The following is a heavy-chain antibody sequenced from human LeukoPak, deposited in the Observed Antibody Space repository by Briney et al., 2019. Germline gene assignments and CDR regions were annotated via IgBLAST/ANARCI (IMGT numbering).Heavy chain of an antibody. Sequence: GGSLRLSCAASGFTFSNYWMAWVRQAPGKGLEWLTNIKHDGSEQYYVDSVKGRFTISRDNAKNSLYLQMNSLRAEDTAVYYCARERDSSWYDNRDVWGKGTTVTVSS. V-gene: IGHV3-7*01. CDR2: IKHDGSEQ. J-gene: IGHJ6*04. CDR3: ARERDSSWYDNRDV. CDR1: GFTFSNYW. D-gene: IGHD6-13*01.